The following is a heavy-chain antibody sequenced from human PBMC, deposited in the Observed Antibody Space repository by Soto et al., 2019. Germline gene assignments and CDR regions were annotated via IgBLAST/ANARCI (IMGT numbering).Heavy chain of an antibody. CDR3: ARQYYDFWSGYPLDY. D-gene: IGHD3-3*01. J-gene: IGHJ4*02. CDR2: ISSSGSTI. CDR1: GFTFSDYY. Sequence: GGSLRLSCAASGFTFSDYYMSWIRQAPGKGLEWVSYISSSGSTIYYADSVKGRFTISRDNAKNSLYLQMNSLRAEDTAVYYCARQYYDFWSGYPLDYWGQGTLVTVSS. V-gene: IGHV3-11*01.